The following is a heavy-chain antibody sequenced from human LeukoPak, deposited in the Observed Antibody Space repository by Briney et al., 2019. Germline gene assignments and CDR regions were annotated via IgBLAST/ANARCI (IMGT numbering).Heavy chain of an antibody. J-gene: IGHJ5*02. CDR3: ARDRTRITMVRGVITDNWFDP. Sequence: PSETLSLTCTVSGGSISSSSYYWGWIRQPPGKGLEWIGSIYYSGSTYYNPSLKSRVTISVDTSKNQFSLKLSSVTAADTAVYYCARDRTRITMVRGVITDNWFDPWGQGTLVTVSS. CDR2: IYYSGST. CDR1: GGSISSSSYY. D-gene: IGHD3-10*01. V-gene: IGHV4-39*07.